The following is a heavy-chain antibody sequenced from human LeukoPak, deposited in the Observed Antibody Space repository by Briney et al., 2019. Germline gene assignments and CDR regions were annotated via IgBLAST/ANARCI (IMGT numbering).Heavy chain of an antibody. CDR2: IYYSGSA. V-gene: IGHV4-59*11. J-gene: IGHJ4*02. D-gene: IGHD3-22*01. CDR3: ARGGGYYYDNSMDFDY. Sequence: PSETLSLTCTDSGGSISSHYWGWIRQPPGKGLEWIGYIYYSGSAKYNPSLKSRVTISVDTSKNQFSLKLSSVTAADTAVYYCARGGGYYYDNSMDFDYWGQGTLVTVSS. CDR1: GGSISSHY.